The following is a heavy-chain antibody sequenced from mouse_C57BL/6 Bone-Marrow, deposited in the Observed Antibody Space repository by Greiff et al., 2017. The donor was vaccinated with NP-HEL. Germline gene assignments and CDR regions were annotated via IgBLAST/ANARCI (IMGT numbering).Heavy chain of an antibody. D-gene: IGHD1-3*01. Sequence: EVHLVESGGGLVQPKGSLKLSCAASGFSFNTYAMNWVRQAPGKGLEWVARIRSKSNNYATYYADSVKDRFTISRDDSESMLYLQMNNLKTEDTAMYYCVRRLRGAMDYWGQGTSVTVSS. CDR2: IRSKSNNYAT. CDR3: VRRLRGAMDY. V-gene: IGHV10-1*01. CDR1: GFSFNTYA. J-gene: IGHJ4*01.